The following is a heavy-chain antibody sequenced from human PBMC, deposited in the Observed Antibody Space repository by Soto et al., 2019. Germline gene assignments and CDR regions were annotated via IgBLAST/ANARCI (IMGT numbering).Heavy chain of an antibody. CDR2: INAGNGNT. CDR1: GYTFTSYA. V-gene: IGHV1-3*01. Sequence: QVQLVQSGAEVKKPGASVKDSCKASGYTFTSYAMHWVRQAPGQRLEWMGWINAGNGNTKYSQKFQGRVTITRDTYASTAYRELSSLRSEDRAVYYCASRYSGYLAWFDPLGQGTLVTVSS. D-gene: IGHD5-12*01. J-gene: IGHJ5*02. CDR3: ASRYSGYLAWFDP.